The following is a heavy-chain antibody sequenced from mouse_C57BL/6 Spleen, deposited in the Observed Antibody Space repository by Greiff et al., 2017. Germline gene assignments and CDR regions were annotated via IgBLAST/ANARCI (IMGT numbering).Heavy chain of an antibody. Sequence: LQESGPELVKPGASVKISCKASGYAFSSSWMNWVKQRPGKGLEWIGRIYPGDGDTNYNGKFKGKATLTADKSSSTAYMQLSSLTSEDSAVYYCASSYGYDGGCFGCWGPGTLVTVST. V-gene: IGHV1-82*01. D-gene: IGHD2-2*01. CDR2: IYPGDGDT. J-gene: IGHJ3*01. CDR3: ASSYGYDGGCFGC. CDR1: GYAFSSSW.